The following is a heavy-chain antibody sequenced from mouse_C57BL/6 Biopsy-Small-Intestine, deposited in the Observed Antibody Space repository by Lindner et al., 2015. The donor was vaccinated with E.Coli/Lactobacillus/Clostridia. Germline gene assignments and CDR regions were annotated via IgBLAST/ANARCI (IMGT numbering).Heavy chain of an antibody. CDR2: INPNSGGT. J-gene: IGHJ3*01. V-gene: IGHV1-53*01. Sequence: SVKVSCKASGYTFTGYYMHWVRQAPGQGLEWMGWINPNSGGTNYAQKFQGRVTMTRDTSISTAYMELSRLRSDDTAVYYCARVISGSYGTGAFDIWGQGTMVTISS. CDR1: GYTFTGYY. CDR3: ARVISGSYGTGAFDI. D-gene: IGHD1-1*02.